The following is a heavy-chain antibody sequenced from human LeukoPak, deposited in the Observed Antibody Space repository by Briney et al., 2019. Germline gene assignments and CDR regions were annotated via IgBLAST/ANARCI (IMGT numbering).Heavy chain of an antibody. CDR1: GFTFSSYG. D-gene: IGHD3-22*01. CDR2: ISGSGGNT. V-gene: IGHV3-23*01. J-gene: IGHJ4*02. Sequence: GGSLRLSCAASGFTFSSYGMSWVRQAPGKGLEWVSAISGSGGNTYYADSVKGRFTISRDNSKNTLYLQMNSLRAEDTAVYYCAKGGYYDSSGFYWGQGTLVTVSS. CDR3: AKGGYYDSSGFY.